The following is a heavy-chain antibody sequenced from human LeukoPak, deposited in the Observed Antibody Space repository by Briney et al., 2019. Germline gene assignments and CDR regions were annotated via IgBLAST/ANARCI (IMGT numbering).Heavy chain of an antibody. CDR3: ARGGQRMFDY. Sequence: GGSLRLSCAASGFTFTTHWMSWVRQAPGKGLEWVANIKQDGGGKYYLNSVKGRFTISRDNAKNSLSLQMSSLKAEDTAVYYCARGGQRMFDYWGQGTLVTVSS. V-gene: IGHV3-7*01. CDR2: IKQDGGGK. CDR1: GFTFTTHW. J-gene: IGHJ4*02.